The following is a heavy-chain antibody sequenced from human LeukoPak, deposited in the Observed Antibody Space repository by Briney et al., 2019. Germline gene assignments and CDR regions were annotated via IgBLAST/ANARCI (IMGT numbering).Heavy chain of an antibody. CDR1: GFTFFNTW. Sequence: GGSLRLSCTVSGFTFFNTWMNWVRRAPGKGLEWVGRIKTRSDGGTTDYAAPINGRFTISRDDSKSTLFLQMNSLKTEDTAVYYCATGGYDFSYWGQGTQVTVSS. V-gene: IGHV3-15*07. D-gene: IGHD5-12*01. CDR3: ATGGYDFSY. CDR2: IKTRSDGGTT. J-gene: IGHJ4*02.